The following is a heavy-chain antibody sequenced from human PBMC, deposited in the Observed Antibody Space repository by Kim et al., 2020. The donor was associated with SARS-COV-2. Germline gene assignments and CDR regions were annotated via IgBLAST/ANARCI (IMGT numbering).Heavy chain of an antibody. CDR1: GFTFSSYG. CDR3: ARDLLDVGWGFDY. CDR2: IWYDGSNK. D-gene: IGHD3-16*01. Sequence: GGSLRLSCAAFGFTFSSYGMHWVRQAPGKGLEWVAVIWYDGSNKYYADSVKGRFTISRDNSKNTLYLQMNSLRAEDTAVYYCARDLLDVGWGFDYWGQGTLVTVSS. V-gene: IGHV3-33*01. J-gene: IGHJ4*02.